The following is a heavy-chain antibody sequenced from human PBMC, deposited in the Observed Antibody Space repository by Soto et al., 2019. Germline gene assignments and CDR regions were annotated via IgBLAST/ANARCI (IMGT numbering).Heavy chain of an antibody. J-gene: IGHJ3*02. Sequence: SETLSLTCTVSGGSISSGGYYWSWIRQHPGKGLEWIGYIYYTGSTYYNPSLKSRVTISVDMSKNQFSLKLSSVTAADTAVYYCARGHNYGYSTFDMWGQGTMVTVSS. CDR1: GGSISSGGYY. D-gene: IGHD5-18*01. V-gene: IGHV4-31*03. CDR3: ARGHNYGYSTFDM. CDR2: IYYTGST.